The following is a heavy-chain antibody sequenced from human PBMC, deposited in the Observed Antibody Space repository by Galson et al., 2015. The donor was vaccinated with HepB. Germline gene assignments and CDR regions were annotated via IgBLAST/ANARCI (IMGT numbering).Heavy chain of an antibody. CDR3: AKDIAVYSSSSVDATFDY. CDR2: ISYDGSNK. CDR1: GFTFSSYG. D-gene: IGHD6-6*01. Sequence: SLRLSCAASGFTFSSYGMHWVRQAPGKGLEWVAVISYDGSNKYYVDSVKGRFTISRDNSKNTLYLQMNSLRAEDTAVYYCAKDIAVYSSSSVDATFDYWGQGTLVTVSS. V-gene: IGHV3-30*18. J-gene: IGHJ4*02.